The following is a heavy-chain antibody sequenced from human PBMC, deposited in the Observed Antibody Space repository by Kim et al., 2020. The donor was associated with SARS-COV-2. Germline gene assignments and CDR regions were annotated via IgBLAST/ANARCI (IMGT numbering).Heavy chain of an antibody. CDR3: AKDMSDSDYYYYYGMDV. V-gene: IGHV3-9*01. D-gene: IGHD2-21*02. CDR1: GFTFDDYA. J-gene: IGHJ6*01. CDR2: ISWNSGSI. Sequence: SLRLSCAASGFTFDDYAMHWVRQAPGKGLEWVSGISWNSGSIGYADSVKGRFTISRDNAKNSLYLQMNSLRAEDTALYYCAKDMSDSDYYYYYGMDVW.